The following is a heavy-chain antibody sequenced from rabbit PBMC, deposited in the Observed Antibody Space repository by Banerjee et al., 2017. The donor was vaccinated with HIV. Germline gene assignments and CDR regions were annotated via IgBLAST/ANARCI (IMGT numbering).Heavy chain of an antibody. D-gene: IGHD8-1*01. J-gene: IGHJ4*01. Sequence: QSLEESGGGLVKPGASLTLTCTASGFSFSSNDYMCWVRQAPGKGLEWIACIYAVSSGSSYYASWAKGRFTISKPSSTTVTLQTTSLTAADTATYFCARWWGGSSVFKMIYFSLWGQGTLVTVS. CDR2: IYAVSSGSS. CDR3: ARWWGGSSVFKMIYFSL. V-gene: IGHV1S40*01. CDR1: GFSFSSNDY.